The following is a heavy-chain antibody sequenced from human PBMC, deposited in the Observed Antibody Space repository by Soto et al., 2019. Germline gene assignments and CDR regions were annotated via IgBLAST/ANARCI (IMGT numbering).Heavy chain of an antibody. V-gene: IGHV1-69*02. J-gene: IGHJ6*02. CDR1: GGTFSSYT. D-gene: IGHD3-10*01. CDR2: IIPILGIA. Sequence: QVQLVQSGAEVKKPGSSVKVSCKASGGTFSSYTISWVRQAPGQGLEWMGRIIPILGIANSAQKFQGRVTITADKSTSTAYMELSSLRSEDTAVYYCASLMSSGYYYGMDVWGQGTTVTVSS. CDR3: ASLMSSGYYYGMDV.